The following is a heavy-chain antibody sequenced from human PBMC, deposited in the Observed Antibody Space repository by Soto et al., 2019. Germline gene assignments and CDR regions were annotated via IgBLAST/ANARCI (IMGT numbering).Heavy chain of an antibody. V-gene: IGHV4-34*01. D-gene: IGHD3-9*01. CDR3: ARGPVLRYFDWLIGINAPDRDFAFDI. CDR1: GGCFRGSY. Sequence: SATRSLTCAVYGGCFRGSYWSWLRQLPGTGREWSGDINHSGSTNYRPPRKRRLTISVATSKTQFPLQLSSVTAADTAVYYCARGPVLRYFDWLIGINAPDRDFAFDIWGQGTMVT. CDR2: INHSGST. J-gene: IGHJ3*02.